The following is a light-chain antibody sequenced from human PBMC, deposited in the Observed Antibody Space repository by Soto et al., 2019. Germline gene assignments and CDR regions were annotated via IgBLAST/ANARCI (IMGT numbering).Light chain of an antibody. J-gene: IGKJ1*01. CDR2: KAS. CDR3: QQHISYPRT. Sequence: DIQMTQSPSTLSASVGDRVIITCRASQSLGSALVWYQQKPGKAPNLLIYKASSLQSGVPLRFSGSGSGTEFTLTINSLQPEDFATYYCQQHISYPRTFGQGTKVEIK. V-gene: IGKV1-5*03. CDR1: QSLGSA.